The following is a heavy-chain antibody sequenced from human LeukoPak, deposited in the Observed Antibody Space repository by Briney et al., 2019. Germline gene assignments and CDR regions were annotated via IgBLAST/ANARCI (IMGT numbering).Heavy chain of an antibody. CDR3: ARDSSVFAFDI. Sequence: GESLKISCKGSGYSFSSYWIGWVRQMPGKGLEWMGIIYPGDSDTRYSPSFQGQVTLSADKSISTAYLQWSSLTASDAAMYYCARDSSVFAFDIWGQGTMVTVSS. CDR1: GYSFSSYW. J-gene: IGHJ3*02. V-gene: IGHV5-51*01. CDR2: IYPGDSDT. D-gene: IGHD3-22*01.